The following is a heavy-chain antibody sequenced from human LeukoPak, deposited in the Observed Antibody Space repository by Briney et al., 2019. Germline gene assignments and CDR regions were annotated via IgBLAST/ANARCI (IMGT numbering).Heavy chain of an antibody. Sequence: GGSLRRSCAASGFTFSSYAVSWVRQAPGKGLEGVSSISGSGGSTYSAVSVKGRFTISRENSKNTLYLQMNSLRAEDTALYYCAKDRSCTTDICHGDFDYWGQGTLVTVSS. J-gene: IGHJ4*02. CDR2: ISGSGGST. CDR3: AKDRSCTTDICHGDFDY. CDR1: GFTFSSYA. V-gene: IGHV3-23*01. D-gene: IGHD2-8*01.